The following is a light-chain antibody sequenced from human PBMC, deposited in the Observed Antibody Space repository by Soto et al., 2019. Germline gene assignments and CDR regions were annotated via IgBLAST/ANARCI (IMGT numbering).Light chain of an antibody. J-gene: IGLJ3*02. CDR1: SGHSSYA. Sequence: QPVLTQSPSASASLGASVKLTCTLSSGHSSYAIAWYQQQPEKGPRYLMKLNSDGSHTKGDGIPDRFSGSSSGAERYLTISSLQSEDEADYYCQTWGTGYWVFGGGTKLTV. CDR2: LNSDGSH. V-gene: IGLV4-69*01. CDR3: QTWGTGYWV.